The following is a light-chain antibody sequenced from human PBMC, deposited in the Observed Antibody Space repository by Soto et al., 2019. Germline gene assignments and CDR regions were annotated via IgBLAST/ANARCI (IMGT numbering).Light chain of an antibody. CDR2: WAS. V-gene: IGKV4-1*01. Sequence: DIVMTQSPDSLAVSLGERATINCKSSQSILYSSHNRNYLAWYQQKPGQPPKLLIYWASTRESGVPDRFSGSGFWTDFTLTISSVQAEDVAVYYCQHSYGSSTFGPGTKVDIK. CDR3: QHSYGSST. CDR1: QSILYSSHNRNY. J-gene: IGKJ3*01.